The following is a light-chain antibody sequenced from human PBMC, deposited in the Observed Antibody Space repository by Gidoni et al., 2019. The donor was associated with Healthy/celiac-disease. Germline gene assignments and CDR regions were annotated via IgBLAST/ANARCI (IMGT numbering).Light chain of an antibody. V-gene: IGKV3-11*01. CDR2: DAS. Sequence: EIVWTQSPATLSLSPGERATLSCRASQGVSSYLAWYQQKPGQAPRLLIYDASTRATGIPARFSGSGSGTDFTLTISSLEPEDFAVYYCQQRSNRPLTFGGGTKVEIK. CDR3: QQRSNRPLT. CDR1: QGVSSY. J-gene: IGKJ4*01.